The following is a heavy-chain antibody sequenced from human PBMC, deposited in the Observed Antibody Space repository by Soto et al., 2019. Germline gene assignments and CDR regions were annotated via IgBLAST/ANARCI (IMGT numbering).Heavy chain of an antibody. Sequence: PGESLKISCKGSGYTFTDYWICWVRQLPGKGLEWMGIIYPGDSDNKYSPSFQGHVTITVDKSTSTAYLQWNTLKASDTAMYYCARYYYDSSGYDGMDVWGQGTTVTVSS. D-gene: IGHD3-22*01. V-gene: IGHV5-51*01. J-gene: IGHJ6*02. CDR1: GYTFTDYW. CDR2: IYPGDSDN. CDR3: ARYYYDSSGYDGMDV.